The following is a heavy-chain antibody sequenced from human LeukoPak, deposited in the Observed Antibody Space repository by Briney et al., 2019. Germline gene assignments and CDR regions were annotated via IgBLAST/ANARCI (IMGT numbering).Heavy chain of an antibody. D-gene: IGHD2-2*01. V-gene: IGHV3-23*01. Sequence: GGSLRLSCAASGFTFSSYAMSWVRQAPGKGLEWVSAISGSGGSTYHADSVKGRFTISRDNSKNTLYLQMNSLRAEDTAVYYCAREALGYCSSTSCPRHYYYYYGMDVWGQGTTVTVSS. CDR1: GFTFSSYA. CDR3: AREALGYCSSTSCPRHYYYYYGMDV. CDR2: ISGSGGST. J-gene: IGHJ6*02.